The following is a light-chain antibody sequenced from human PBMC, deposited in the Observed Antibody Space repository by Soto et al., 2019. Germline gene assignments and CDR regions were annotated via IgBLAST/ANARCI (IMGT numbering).Light chain of an antibody. V-gene: IGKV3-15*01. CDR3: QQYNNWPAFT. CDR1: QSVSSN. CDR2: GAS. J-gene: IGKJ3*01. Sequence: EIVMTQSPATLSVSPGERATLSCRASQSVSSNLAWYQQKPGQAPRLLIYGASTRATGIPARFSGSGSGTEFTLTISSLQSEDFAVCYCQQYNNWPAFTFGPGIKVDIK.